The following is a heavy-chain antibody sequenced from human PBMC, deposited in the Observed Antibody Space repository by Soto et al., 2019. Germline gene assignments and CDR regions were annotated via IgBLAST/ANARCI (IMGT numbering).Heavy chain of an antibody. J-gene: IGHJ3*02. V-gene: IGHV3-33*01. Sequence: GGSLRLSCAASGFTFSSYGMHWVRQAPGKGLEWVAVIWYDGSNKYYADSVKGRFTISRDNSKNTLYLQMNSLRAEDTAVYYCARTYYDFWSGYYGRNSLSAGGDAFDIWGQGTMVTVSS. D-gene: IGHD3-3*01. CDR2: IWYDGSNK. CDR1: GFTFSSYG. CDR3: ARTYYDFWSGYYGRNSLSAGGDAFDI.